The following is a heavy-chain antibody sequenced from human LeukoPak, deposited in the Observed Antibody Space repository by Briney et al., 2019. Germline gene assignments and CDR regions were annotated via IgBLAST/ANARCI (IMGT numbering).Heavy chain of an antibody. CDR2: INHSGST. J-gene: IGHJ2*01. CDR3: ARVYYSNSYDYWYFDL. Sequence: SETLSLTCAVSGGSFSTYYWSWIRQPPGKGLEWIGEINHSGSTNYNPSLKSRVTISVDTSTKQFSLKLSSVTAADTAVYYCARVYYSNSYDYWYFDLWGRGTLVTVSS. V-gene: IGHV4-34*01. CDR1: GGSFSTYY. D-gene: IGHD6-13*01.